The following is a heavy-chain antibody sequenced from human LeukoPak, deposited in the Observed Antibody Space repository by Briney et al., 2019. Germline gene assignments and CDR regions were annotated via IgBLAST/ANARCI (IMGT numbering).Heavy chain of an antibody. J-gene: IGHJ3*02. V-gene: IGHV4-39*07. D-gene: IGHD2-2*01. CDR3: ARGPPDCSSTSCYAFDAFDI. CDR2: MYSSGST. Sequence: SETLSLACTVSGESISGYYWGWIRQPPGKGLEWIGSMYSSGSTYYNPSLKSRVTISVDTSKNQFSLKLSSVTAADTAVYYCARGPPDCSSTSCYAFDAFDIWGQGTMVTVSS. CDR1: GESISGYY.